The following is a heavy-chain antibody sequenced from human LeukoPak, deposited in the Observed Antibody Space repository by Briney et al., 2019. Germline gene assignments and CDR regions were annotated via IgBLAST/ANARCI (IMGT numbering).Heavy chain of an antibody. CDR2: ISSSSSYI. J-gene: IGHJ4*02. CDR1: GFTFSSYS. CDR3: ARDSGYYYDSSGYYGYYFDY. D-gene: IGHD3-22*01. V-gene: IGHV3-21*01. Sequence: GGSLRLSCAASGFTFSSYSMNWVRQAPGKGLEWVSPISSSSSYIYYADSVKGRFTISRDNAKNSLYLQMNSLRAEDTAVYYCARDSGYYYDSSGYYGYYFDYWGQGTLVTVSS.